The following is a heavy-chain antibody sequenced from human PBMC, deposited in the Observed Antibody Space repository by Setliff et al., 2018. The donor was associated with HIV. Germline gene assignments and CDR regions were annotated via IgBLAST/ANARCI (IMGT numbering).Heavy chain of an antibody. J-gene: IGHJ4*02. D-gene: IGHD7-27*01. Sequence: PGGSLRLSCAGPGFTFSSYPMHWVRQAPGKGLEWVALISHDGSYKYYADSVQGRFTISRDNSKNTLSLQMNSLRAGDTAVYYCARDRPNWAMDYWGQGTLVTVSS. V-gene: IGHV3-30*04. CDR3: ARDRPNWAMDY. CDR2: ISHDGSYK. CDR1: GFTFSSYP.